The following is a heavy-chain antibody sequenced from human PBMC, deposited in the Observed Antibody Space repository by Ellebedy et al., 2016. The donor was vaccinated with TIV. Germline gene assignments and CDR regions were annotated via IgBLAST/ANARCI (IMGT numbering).Heavy chain of an antibody. D-gene: IGHD2-15*01. CDR1: GFTFSNLW. CDR2: IKSDGSEE. V-gene: IGHV3-7*01. CDR3: SRVWSTPDS. J-gene: IGHJ4*02. Sequence: GESLKISCAASGFTFSNLWMNWVRQAPGKGLEWVANIKSDGSEEYYVDSVKGRFTISRDNAQDTLFLQMHSLRAEDTAVYFCSRVWSTPDSWGQGTLVIVSS.